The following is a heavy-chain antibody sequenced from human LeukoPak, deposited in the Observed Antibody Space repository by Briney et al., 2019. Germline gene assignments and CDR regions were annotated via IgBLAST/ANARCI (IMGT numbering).Heavy chain of an antibody. CDR1: GGSFSGYY. J-gene: IGHJ5*02. CDR2: INHSGST. V-gene: IGHV4-34*01. D-gene: IGHD4-23*01. CDR3: ARHPVVTYKKRPPWFDP. Sequence: SETLSLTCAVYGGSFSGYYWSWIRQPPGKGLEWIGEINHSGSTNYNPSLKSRVTISVDTSKNQFSLKLSSVTAADTAVYYCARHPVVTYKKRPPWFDPWGQGTLVTVSS.